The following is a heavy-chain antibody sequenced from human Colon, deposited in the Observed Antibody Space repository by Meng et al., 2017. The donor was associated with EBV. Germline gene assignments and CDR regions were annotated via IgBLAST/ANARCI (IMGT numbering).Heavy chain of an antibody. CDR3: ARVGGLDGYRLGGDY. V-gene: IGHV4-30-4*01. J-gene: IGHJ4*02. D-gene: IGHD5-24*01. Sequence: VQLQEPGPGLVKPLQTLSLTCSVSGGSISSGDYYWSWIRQPPGKGLEWIGYIYYSGSTYYNPSLRSRITISVDTSKNQFSLRLRSVTAADTAVYYCARVGGLDGYRLGGDYWGQGALVTVSS. CDR2: IYYSGST. CDR1: GGSISSGDYY.